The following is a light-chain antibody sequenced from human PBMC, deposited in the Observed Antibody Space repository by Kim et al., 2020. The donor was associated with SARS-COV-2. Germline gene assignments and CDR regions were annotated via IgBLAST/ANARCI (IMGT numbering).Light chain of an antibody. Sequence: VSPGPAASITCSGDKLGDKYACWYQQKPGQSPVLVIYQDSKRPSGIPERFSGSNSGNTATLTISGTQAMDEADYYCQAWDSSTAVFGGGTQLTVL. V-gene: IGLV3-1*01. CDR1: KLGDKY. CDR2: QDS. J-gene: IGLJ3*02. CDR3: QAWDSSTAV.